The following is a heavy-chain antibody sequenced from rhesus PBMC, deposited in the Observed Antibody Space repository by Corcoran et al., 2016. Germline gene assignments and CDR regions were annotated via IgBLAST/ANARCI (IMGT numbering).Heavy chain of an antibody. CDR1: GGPIRSSNW. Sequence: QVQLQESGPGLVKPSEPLSLTCAVSGGPIRSSNWWSRTRSPPGKGLEWIGYISGSSGSTYYNPSLKSRVTISKDTSKNQFSLKLSSVTAADTAVYYCARDFKATGDYWGQGVLVTVSS. CDR2: ISGSSGST. J-gene: IGHJ4*01. V-gene: IGHV4S19*01. D-gene: IGHD5-36*01. CDR3: ARDFKATGDY.